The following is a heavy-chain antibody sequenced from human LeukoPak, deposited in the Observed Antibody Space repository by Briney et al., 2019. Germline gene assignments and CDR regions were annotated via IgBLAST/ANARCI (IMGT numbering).Heavy chain of an antibody. CDR1: GFTFSRFA. CDR3: VPEGFDI. V-gene: IGHV3-23*01. CDR2: ISGSGSSA. Sequence: GGSLSLSCEISGFTFSRFAMNWVRQAPGQGLEWISIISGSGSSAYYADSVKGRFIVSRDNFKNTVNLEMSSLRVEDTAVYYCVPEGFDIWGQGKMVTVSS. J-gene: IGHJ3*02.